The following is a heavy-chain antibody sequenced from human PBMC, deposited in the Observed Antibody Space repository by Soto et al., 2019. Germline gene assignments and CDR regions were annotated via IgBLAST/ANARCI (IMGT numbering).Heavy chain of an antibody. CDR3: ANGESSGWPAFDY. CDR1: GFSFSNYW. Sequence: GGSLRLSCAASGFSFSNYWMNWVRQAPGKGLECVANIKRDGSGTYYVDSVKGRFTISRDNSKNTLSLQMNSLRADDTAVYHCANGESSGWPAFDYWGQGTLVTVSS. D-gene: IGHD6-19*01. CDR2: IKRDGSGT. J-gene: IGHJ4*02. V-gene: IGHV3-7*03.